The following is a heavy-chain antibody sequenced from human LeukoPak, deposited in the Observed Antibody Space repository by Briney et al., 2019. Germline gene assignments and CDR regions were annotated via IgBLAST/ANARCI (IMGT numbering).Heavy chain of an antibody. Sequence: GESLKISCKASGYNFSSNWIAWVRLMPGKGLEWVGNIYPGDSDIRYSPSFQGQVTISADRSSSTAYLQWSSLKASDTAMFYCARTPNNSPFDYVSWGQGTLVTVSS. D-gene: IGHD3-16*01. J-gene: IGHJ4*02. CDR2: IYPGDSDI. CDR1: GYNFSSNW. V-gene: IGHV5-51*01. CDR3: ARTPNNSPFDYVS.